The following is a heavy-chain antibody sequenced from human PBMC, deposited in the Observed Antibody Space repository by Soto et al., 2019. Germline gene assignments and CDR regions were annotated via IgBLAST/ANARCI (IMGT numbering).Heavy chain of an antibody. CDR1: GFTFSVYA. V-gene: IGHV3-30-3*01. CDR3: AGDIYDESIRGVSYDFDY. Sequence: GGSLRLSCAASGFTFSVYAMHWVRQAPGKGLEWVALISNDGNNKYYADSMKGRFTISRDNSKNTLYLQMNSLRAEDTAVYYCAGDIYDESIRGVSYDFDYWGQGT. CDR2: ISNDGNNK. D-gene: IGHD2-8*01. J-gene: IGHJ4*02.